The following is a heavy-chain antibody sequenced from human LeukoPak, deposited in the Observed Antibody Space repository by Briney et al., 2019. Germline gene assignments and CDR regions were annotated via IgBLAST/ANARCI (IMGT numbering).Heavy chain of an antibody. CDR2: VSAYNGNT. CDR1: GYTFTSYG. J-gene: IGHJ4*02. D-gene: IGHD5-18*01. Sequence: ASVKVSCKASGYTFTSYGISWVRQAPGQGLEWMGWVSAYNGNTNYAQKLQGRVTMTTDTSTSTAYMELRSLRSDDTAVYYCASKGYMWNYFDYWGQGTLVTVSS. V-gene: IGHV1-18*01. CDR3: ASKGYMWNYFDY.